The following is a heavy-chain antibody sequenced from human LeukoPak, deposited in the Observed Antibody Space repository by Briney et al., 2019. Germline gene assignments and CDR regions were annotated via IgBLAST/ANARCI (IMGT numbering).Heavy chain of an antibody. D-gene: IGHD1-14*01. CDR3: ATSPDIEASGTLYYLDF. V-gene: IGHV3-23*01. Sequence: PGGSLRLSCAASGFTFRSYGMSWVRQAPGKGPEWVSSISGSGGYTYYADSVQGRFTISRDNPKNTLSLQMNSLRAEDAAIYYCATSPDIEASGTLYYLDFWGQGTLVSVSS. CDR2: ISGSGGYT. J-gene: IGHJ4*02. CDR1: GFTFRSYG.